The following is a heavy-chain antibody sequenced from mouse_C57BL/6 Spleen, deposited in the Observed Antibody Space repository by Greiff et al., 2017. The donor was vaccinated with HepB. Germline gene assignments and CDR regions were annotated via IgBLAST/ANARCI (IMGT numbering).Heavy chain of an antibody. J-gene: IGHJ2*01. D-gene: IGHD1-1*01. CDR1: GFTFSSYA. CDR3: AREDHYYGSSNYFDY. CDR2: ISDGGSYT. V-gene: IGHV5-4*01. Sequence: EVKLMESGGGLVKPGGSLKLSCAASGFTFSSYAMSWVRQTPEKRLEWVATISDGGSYTYYPDNVKGRFTISRDKAKKNLYLQMSHLKSEDTAMYYCAREDHYYGSSNYFDYWGQGTTLTVSS.